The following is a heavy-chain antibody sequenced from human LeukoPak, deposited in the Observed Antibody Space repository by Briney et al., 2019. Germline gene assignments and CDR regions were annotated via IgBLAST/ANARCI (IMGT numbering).Heavy chain of an antibody. CDR3: AKTYGDYGYYYGMDV. V-gene: IGHV3-9*01. D-gene: IGHD4-17*01. Sequence: GRSLRLSCAASGFTFDDYAMHWVRQAPGKGLEWVSGISWNSGSIGYADSVKGRFTISRDNAKNSLCLQMNSLRAEDTALYYCAKTYGDYGYYYGMDVWGQGTTVTVSS. CDR2: ISWNSGSI. CDR1: GFTFDDYA. J-gene: IGHJ6*02.